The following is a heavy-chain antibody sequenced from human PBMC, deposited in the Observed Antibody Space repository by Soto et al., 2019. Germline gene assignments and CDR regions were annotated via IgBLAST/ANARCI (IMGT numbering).Heavy chain of an antibody. CDR3: ARAKYYYYGMDG. CDR2: ISYDGSNK. Sequence: PGGSLRLSCAASGFTFSSYAMHWVRQAPGKGLEWVAVISYDGSNKYYADSVKGRFTISRDNSKNTLYLQMNSLRAEDTAVYYCARAKYYYYGMDGWGQGTTVTVAS. CDR1: GFTFSSYA. J-gene: IGHJ6*02. V-gene: IGHV3-30-3*01.